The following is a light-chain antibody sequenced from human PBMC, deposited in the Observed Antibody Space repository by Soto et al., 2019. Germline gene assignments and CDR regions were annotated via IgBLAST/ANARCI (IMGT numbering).Light chain of an antibody. CDR3: QQYNSYST. CDR2: KAS. Sequence: DIQMTQSPSTLSASVGDRVTITCRASQSISSWLAWYQQKPGKAPKLLIYKASSLESGVPSRFSGSGSGTEFTLTISSLQPDXFATYYCQQYNSYSTFGXXX. V-gene: IGKV1-5*03. J-gene: IGKJ1*01. CDR1: QSISSW.